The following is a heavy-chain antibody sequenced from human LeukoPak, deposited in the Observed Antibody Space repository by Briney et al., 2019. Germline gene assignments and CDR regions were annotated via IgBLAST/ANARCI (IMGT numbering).Heavy chain of an antibody. D-gene: IGHD3-10*01. V-gene: IGHV1-8*01. CDR2: MNPNSGNT. Sequence: EASVKVSCKASGYTFTSYDINWVRQATGQGLEWMGWMNPNSGNTGYAQKFQGRVTMTRNTSISTAYMELSSLRSEDTAVYYSARALAVRGFNWFDPWGQGTLVTVSS. CDR1: GYTFTSYD. CDR3: ARALAVRGFNWFDP. J-gene: IGHJ5*02.